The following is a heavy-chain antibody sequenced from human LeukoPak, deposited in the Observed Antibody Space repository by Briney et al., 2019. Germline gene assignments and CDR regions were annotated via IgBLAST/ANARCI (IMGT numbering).Heavy chain of an antibody. D-gene: IGHD1-14*01. J-gene: IGHJ6*02. CDR2: IYYSGST. CDR3: ARERWGPHHTVYGMDV. Sequence: SETLSLTCTVSGGSISSYYWSWIRQPPGKGLEWIGYIYYSGSTNYNPSLRSRVTISVDTSKNQFSLKLSSVTAADTAVYYCARERWGPHHTVYGMDVWGQGTTVTVSS. V-gene: IGHV4-59*12. CDR1: GGSISSYY.